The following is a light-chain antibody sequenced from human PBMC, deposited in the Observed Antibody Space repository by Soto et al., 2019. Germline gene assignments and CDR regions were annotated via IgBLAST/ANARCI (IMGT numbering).Light chain of an antibody. V-gene: IGKV3-20*01. Sequence: EIVLTQSPGTLSLSPGERATLSCRASQSVSTNEFTWYPQKPGQAPRVLIYGASNRATGVPDRCRGSGSGTDFTLTITRLEPEECAVYYGQQYGNSPRTFGQGTKVESK. CDR1: QSVSTNE. CDR3: QQYGNSPRT. CDR2: GAS. J-gene: IGKJ1*01.